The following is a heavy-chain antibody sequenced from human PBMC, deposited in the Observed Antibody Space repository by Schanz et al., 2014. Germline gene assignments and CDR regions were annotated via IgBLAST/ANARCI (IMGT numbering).Heavy chain of an antibody. Sequence: EVHLLESGGGLVPPGGSLRLSCAASGFNFSDYAMCWVRQAPGKGLEWVSAISGGGGTTYYTDSVKGRFTISRDNSKSTLYLQMNSLRAEDTAVYYCAKDGPGGSGSYSADGGMDVCVQGTTVTVSS. CDR3: AKDGPGGSGSYSADGGMDV. D-gene: IGHD3-10*01. CDR2: ISGGGGTT. CDR1: GFNFSDYA. V-gene: IGHV3-23*01. J-gene: IGHJ6*02.